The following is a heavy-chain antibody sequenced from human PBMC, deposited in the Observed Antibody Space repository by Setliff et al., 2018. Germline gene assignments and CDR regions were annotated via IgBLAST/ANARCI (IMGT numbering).Heavy chain of an antibody. CDR3: ARASVVHAIAVGY. CDR1: GGTFSDYY. V-gene: IGHV4-34*01. Sequence: TLSLTCAASGGTFSDYYWTWIRQHPEKGLEWIGEIKHTGSTNYNPSLKSRVTMSVDTSKNQFSLNLTSVTAADTAVYYCARASVVHAIAVGYWGQGTLVTVSS. D-gene: IGHD2-15*01. CDR2: IKHTGST. J-gene: IGHJ4*02.